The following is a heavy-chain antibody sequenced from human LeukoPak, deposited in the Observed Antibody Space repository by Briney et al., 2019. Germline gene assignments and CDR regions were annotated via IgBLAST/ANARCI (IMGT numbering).Heavy chain of an antibody. V-gene: IGHV4-59*01. D-gene: IGHD7-27*01. J-gene: IGHJ4*02. CDR3: ARVKTGEDFDY. CDR2: IYYSGST. Sequence: SETLSLTCTVSGGSISSYYWSWIRQPPGKGLEWIGYIYYSGSTNYNPSLKSRVTISVDTSKNQFSLNLTSVTAADTAVYYCARVKTGEDFDYWGQGTLVTVSS. CDR1: GGSISSYY.